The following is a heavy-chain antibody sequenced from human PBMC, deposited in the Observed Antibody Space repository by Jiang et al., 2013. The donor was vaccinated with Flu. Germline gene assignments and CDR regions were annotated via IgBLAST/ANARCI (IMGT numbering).Heavy chain of an antibody. V-gene: IGHV1-46*01. CDR2: INPSGDGT. Sequence: QLVESGAEVKKPGASVKVSCKASGYTFSSYYMVWVRQAPGQGLEWMGIINPSGDGTTYAQKFQGRVTMTRDTSTSTVYMEVSSLRSEDTAVYYCARDSSRDYYGSGTYDFWGQGTLVTVSS. CDR1: GYTFSSYY. CDR3: ARDSSRDYYGSGTYDF. D-gene: IGHD3-10*01. J-gene: IGHJ4*02.